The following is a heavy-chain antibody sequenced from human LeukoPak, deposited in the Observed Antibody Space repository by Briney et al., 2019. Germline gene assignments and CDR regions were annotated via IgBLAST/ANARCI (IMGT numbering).Heavy chain of an antibody. CDR2: LHYGGST. CDR1: GGSISSSSYY. V-gene: IGHV4-39*01. Sequence: PSETLSLTCTVSGGSISSSSYYWGRIRQPPGKGLEWIGSLHYGGSTYYNPSLKSRVTISVDTSKKQISLKQNSVTAADTAVYYCARLTFHYDGSGYYFDYWGQGTLVTVSS. J-gene: IGHJ4*02. D-gene: IGHD3-22*01. CDR3: ARLTFHYDGSGYYFDY.